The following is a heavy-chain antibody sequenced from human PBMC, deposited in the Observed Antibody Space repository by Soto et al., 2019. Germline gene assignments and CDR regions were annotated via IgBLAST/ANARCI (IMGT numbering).Heavy chain of an antibody. CDR3: ARAYGISSGCAEDAFDI. Sequence: EVQLVESGGGLVQPGGSLRLSCGASGFTFSSYEMNWVRQAPGKGLEWVSYISSSGSTIYYADSVKGRFTISRDNAKNSPYLHMNSLRAEDTAVYYCARAYGISSGCAEDAFDIWGQGTMVTVSS. D-gene: IGHD6-19*01. CDR1: GFTFSSYE. J-gene: IGHJ3*02. V-gene: IGHV3-48*03. CDR2: ISSSGSTI.